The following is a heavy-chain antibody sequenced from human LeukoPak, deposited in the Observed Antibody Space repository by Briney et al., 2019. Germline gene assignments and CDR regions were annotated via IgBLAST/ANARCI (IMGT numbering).Heavy chain of an antibody. CDR2: TVSEIDGGTT. Sequence: PGGSLRLSCAASGFTFNYAWMSWVRQVPGKGLEWVGQTVSEIDGGTTDYATPVKGRFTISRDDSKSTLYLQLNSLKIEDTAVYYCTTDEDWNYARKDVWGQGATVIVSS. CDR1: GFTFNYAW. D-gene: IGHD1-7*01. J-gene: IGHJ6*02. CDR3: TTDEDWNYARKDV. V-gene: IGHV3-15*04.